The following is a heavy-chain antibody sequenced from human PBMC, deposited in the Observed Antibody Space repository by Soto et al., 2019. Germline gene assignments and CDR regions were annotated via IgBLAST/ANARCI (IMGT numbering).Heavy chain of an antibody. Sequence: QVQLVQSRAEVKKPGSSVKVSCKASGGTFSSYTISWVRQAPGQGLEWMGRIIPILGIANYAQKFQGRVTITADKSTSTAYMELSSLRSEDTAVYYCASGGYSGSYDYWGQGTLVTVSS. V-gene: IGHV1-69*02. D-gene: IGHD1-26*01. J-gene: IGHJ4*02. CDR1: GGTFSSYT. CDR3: ASGGYSGSYDY. CDR2: IIPILGIA.